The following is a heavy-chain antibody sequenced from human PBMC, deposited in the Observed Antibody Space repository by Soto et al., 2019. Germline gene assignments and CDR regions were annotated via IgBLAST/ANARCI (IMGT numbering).Heavy chain of an antibody. CDR3: ARDHDYSSSSKPYVNYYYGMDV. D-gene: IGHD6-6*01. V-gene: IGHV4-31*03. CDR1: GGSISSGGYY. J-gene: IGHJ6*02. Sequence: PSETLSLTCTVSGGSISSGGYYWSWIRQHPGKGLEWIGYIYYSGSTYYKPSLKSRVTISVDTSKNQFSLKLSSVTAADTAVYYCARDHDYSSSSKPYVNYYYGMDVWGQGTTVTVSS. CDR2: IYYSGST.